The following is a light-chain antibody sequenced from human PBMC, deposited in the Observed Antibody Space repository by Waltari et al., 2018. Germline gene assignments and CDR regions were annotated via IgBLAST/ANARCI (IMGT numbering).Light chain of an antibody. CDR3: QHYVRLPVT. CDR2: GAS. Sequence: EIVLTQSPGTLSLSPGERVTLSCRASQSVSRALAWYQQKPGQAPRLLLSGASTRATGIPDRFSGSGSGTDFSLTISRLEPEDFAVYYCQHYVRLPVTFGQGTKVEIK. V-gene: IGKV3-20*01. J-gene: IGKJ1*01. CDR1: QSVSRA.